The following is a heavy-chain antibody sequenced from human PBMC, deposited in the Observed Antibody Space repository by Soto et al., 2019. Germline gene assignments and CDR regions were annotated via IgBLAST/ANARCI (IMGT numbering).Heavy chain of an antibody. D-gene: IGHD6-19*01. CDR1: VFTFSDYY. Sequence: HVYLVEAGGGLVKPGGSLRLSCEASVFTFSDYYMTWIRQAPGKGLEWVANIGSSGSTINHADAVKGRFTNDRDNAKTSLYLQMNSLRDDDTAVYYCARAGGSGGSLDFWGHGTLVTVSS. CDR2: IGSSGSTI. CDR3: ARAGGSGGSLDF. J-gene: IGHJ4*01. V-gene: IGHV3-11*01.